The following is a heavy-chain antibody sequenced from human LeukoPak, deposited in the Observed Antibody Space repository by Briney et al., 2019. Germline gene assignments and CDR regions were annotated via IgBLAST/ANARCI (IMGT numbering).Heavy chain of an antibody. V-gene: IGHV3-21*01. Sequence: GGSLRLSGAASGFTFSSYSMNWVRQAPGKGLEWVSSISSSSSYIYYADSVKGRFTISRDNAKTSLYLQMNSLRAEDTAVYYCARDRVPMGLSDYWGQGTLVTVSS. CDR3: ARDRVPMGLSDY. J-gene: IGHJ4*02. CDR1: GFTFSSYS. CDR2: ISSSSSYI. D-gene: IGHD3-10*01.